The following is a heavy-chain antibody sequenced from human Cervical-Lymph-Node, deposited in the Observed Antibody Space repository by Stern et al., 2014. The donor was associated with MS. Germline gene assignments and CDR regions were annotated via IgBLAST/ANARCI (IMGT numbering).Heavy chain of an antibody. CDR1: GFTFSSYG. D-gene: IGHD3-9*01. V-gene: IGHV3-33*01. CDR2: IWYDGSNK. CDR3: ARERPGFETLDY. Sequence: VQLVEPGGGVVQPGRSLRLSCAASGFTFSSYGMHWVRQAPGKGLEWVAVIWYDGSNKYYADSVKGRFTISRDNSKNTLYLQMNSLRAEDTAVYYCARERPGFETLDYWGQGTLVTVSS. J-gene: IGHJ4*02.